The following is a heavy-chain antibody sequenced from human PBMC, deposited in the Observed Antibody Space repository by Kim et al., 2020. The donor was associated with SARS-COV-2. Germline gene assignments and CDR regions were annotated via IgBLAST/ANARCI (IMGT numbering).Heavy chain of an antibody. CDR2: IKSKTDGGTT. CDR3: TTDPEISGYDYGAHRKGY. CDR1: GFTFSNAW. D-gene: IGHD5-12*01. Sequence: GGSLRLSCATSGFTFSNAWMSWVRQAPGKGLEWVGRIKSKTDGGTTDYAAPVKGRFTISRDDSKNTLYLQMNSLKTEDTAVYYCTTDPEISGYDYGAHRKGYWGQGTLGTVSS. J-gene: IGHJ4*02. V-gene: IGHV3-15*01.